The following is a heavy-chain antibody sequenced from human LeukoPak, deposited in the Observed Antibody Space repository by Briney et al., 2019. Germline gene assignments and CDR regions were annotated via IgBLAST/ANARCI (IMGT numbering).Heavy chain of an antibody. CDR3: ARNDYGSGSYITLFDY. J-gene: IGHJ4*02. CDR2: IYTSGST. Sequence: PSETLSLTCTVSGGSISSYYWSWIRQPAGKGLEWIGRIYTSGSTNYNPSLKSRVTMSVDTSKNQFSLKLSSVTAADTAVYYCARNDYGSGSYITLFDYWGQGTLVTVSS. CDR1: GGSISSYY. V-gene: IGHV4-4*07. D-gene: IGHD3-10*01.